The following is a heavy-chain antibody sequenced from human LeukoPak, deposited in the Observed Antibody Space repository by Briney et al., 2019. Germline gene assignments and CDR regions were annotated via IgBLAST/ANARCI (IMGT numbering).Heavy chain of an antibody. D-gene: IGHD6-13*01. J-gene: IGHJ6*02. CDR2: ISSSSSYI. CDR1: GFTFNNHA. V-gene: IGHV3-21*01. CDR3: ARDRPGYSSSWDSYYYYYGMDV. Sequence: SGGSLRLSCAASGFTFNNHAMTWVRQAPEKGLEWVSSISSSSSYIYYADSVKGRFTISRDNAKNSLYLQMNSLRAEDTAVYYCARDRPGYSSSWDSYYYYYGMDVWGQGTTVTVSS.